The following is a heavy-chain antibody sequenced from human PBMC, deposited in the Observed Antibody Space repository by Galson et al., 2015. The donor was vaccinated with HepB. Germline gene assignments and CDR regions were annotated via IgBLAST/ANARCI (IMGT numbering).Heavy chain of an antibody. Sequence: QSGAEVKKPGASVKVSCKASGYTFSTYSITWVRQAPGQGLEWMGWISPYNRHTDYAQKFQGRVTMTTDTSTSAAYMELRSLRSDDTAVYYCARGALVVVVGATLKNWFDPWGQGTLVTVSS. CDR3: ARGALVVVVGATLKNWFDP. J-gene: IGHJ5*02. D-gene: IGHD2-15*01. V-gene: IGHV1-18*01. CDR1: GYTFSTYS. CDR2: ISPYNRHT.